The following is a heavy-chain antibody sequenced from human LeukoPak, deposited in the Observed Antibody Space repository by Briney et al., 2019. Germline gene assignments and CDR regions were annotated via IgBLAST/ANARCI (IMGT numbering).Heavy chain of an antibody. D-gene: IGHD6-19*01. J-gene: IGHJ4*02. CDR2: ISYDGSNK. Sequence: GRSLRLSCAASGFTFSSYAMHWVRQAPGKGLEWVAVISYDGSNKYYADSVKGRFTISRDNSKNTLYLQMNSLRAEDTAVYYCARMGIAVAGVFDYWGQGTLVTVPS. V-gene: IGHV3-30*04. CDR1: GFTFSSYA. CDR3: ARMGIAVAGVFDY.